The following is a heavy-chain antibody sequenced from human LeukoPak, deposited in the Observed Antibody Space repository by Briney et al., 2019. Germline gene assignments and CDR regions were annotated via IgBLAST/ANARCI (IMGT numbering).Heavy chain of an antibody. CDR2: ISSSGSTI. V-gene: IGHV3-48*03. Sequence: PGGSLRLSCAASGFTFSSYEMNWVRQAPGKGLEWVSYISSSGSTIYYADSVKGRFTISGDNAKNSLYLQMNSLRAEDTAVYYCAREPDYGDYVYWYFDLWGRGTLVTVSS. D-gene: IGHD4-17*01. CDR3: AREPDYGDYVYWYFDL. CDR1: GFTFSSYE. J-gene: IGHJ2*01.